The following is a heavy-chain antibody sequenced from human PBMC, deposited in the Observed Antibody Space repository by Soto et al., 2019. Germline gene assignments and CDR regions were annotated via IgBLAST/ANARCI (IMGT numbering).Heavy chain of an antibody. V-gene: IGHV3-7*01. CDR1: QISFSSYW. CDR2: INQDGSEK. CDR3: ATDLIGPNY. Sequence: EEQLVESGGGLVQPGGSLKLSCVVSQISFSSYWMTWVRQAPGKGLECVANINQDGSEKYYEDSVKGRFTISRDNTKNSLYLHMTILRAEDTAVYYCATDLIGPNYWGHGTLVAVSS. D-gene: IGHD3-16*02. J-gene: IGHJ4*01.